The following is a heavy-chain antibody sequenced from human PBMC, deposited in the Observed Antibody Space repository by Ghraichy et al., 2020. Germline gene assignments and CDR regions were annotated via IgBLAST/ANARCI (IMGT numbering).Heavy chain of an antibody. J-gene: IGHJ4*02. V-gene: IGHV3-20*04. Sequence: GGSLRLSCAASGFTFDDYGMSWVRQAPGKGLEWVSGINWNGGSTGYADSVKGRFTISRDNAKNSLYLQMNSLRAEDTALYYCAREGGEWELLEGGHFDYWGQGTLVTVSS. CDR3: AREGGEWELLEGGHFDY. D-gene: IGHD1-26*01. CDR1: GFTFDDYG. CDR2: INWNGGST.